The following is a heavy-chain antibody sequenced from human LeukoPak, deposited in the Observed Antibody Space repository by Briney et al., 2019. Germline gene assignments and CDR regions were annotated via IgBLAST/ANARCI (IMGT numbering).Heavy chain of an antibody. CDR2: INHSGST. D-gene: IGHD7-27*01. Sequence: SETLSLTCAVYGGSFSGYYWSWIRQPPGKGLEWIGEINHSGSTNYNPSLKSRVTISVDTSKNQFSLKLSSVTAADTAVYYCASKLGIFDYWGQGTLVTVSS. CDR1: GGSFSGYY. V-gene: IGHV4-34*01. J-gene: IGHJ4*02. CDR3: ASKLGIFDY.